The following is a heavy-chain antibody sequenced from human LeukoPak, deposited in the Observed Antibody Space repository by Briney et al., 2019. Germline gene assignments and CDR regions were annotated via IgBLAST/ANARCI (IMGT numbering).Heavy chain of an antibody. CDR2: GDYSGGT. V-gene: IGHV4-39*07. Sequence: SETLSLTCTVSGDSFSSVTDYWAWLRQPPGKGLEWIASGDYSGGTYYNPSLESRVAISADMSKNQFSLKLTSVTAADTAVYYCARNSYYDNSGEGAFDIGGQGTMVTVSS. CDR1: GDSFSSVTDY. CDR3: ARNSYYDNSGEGAFDI. D-gene: IGHD3-22*01. J-gene: IGHJ3*02.